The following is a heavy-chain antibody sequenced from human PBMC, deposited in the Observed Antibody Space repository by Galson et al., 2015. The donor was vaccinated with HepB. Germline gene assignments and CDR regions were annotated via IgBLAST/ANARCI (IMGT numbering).Heavy chain of an antibody. CDR2: ISSSSTYT. CDR1: GFTFSDYY. CDR3: ARATSGGYCSRTSCYYFDY. Sequence: SLRLSCAASGFTFSDYYMSWIRQAPGKGLEWVSYISSSSTYTNYADSMKGRFTISRDNAKKSLYLQINSLRAEDTAVYYCARATSGGYCSRTSCYYFDYWGQGALVTVSS. V-gene: IGHV3-11*05. J-gene: IGHJ4*02. D-gene: IGHD2-2*01.